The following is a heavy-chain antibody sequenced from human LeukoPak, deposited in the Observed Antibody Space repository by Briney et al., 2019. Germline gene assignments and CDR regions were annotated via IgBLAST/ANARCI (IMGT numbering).Heavy chain of an antibody. Sequence: GGSLRLSCAASGFTFSSYGMHWVRQAPGKGLEWVTFIRYDGSNRHYADSVKGRFTISRDNSKHTLYLQMNSLRAEDTAVYYCAGSDTTGYIPREWDYWYFDLWGRGTLVTVSS. CDR3: AGSDTTGYIPREWDYWYFDL. J-gene: IGHJ2*01. V-gene: IGHV3-30*02. CDR2: IRYDGSNR. D-gene: IGHD1-1*01. CDR1: GFTFSSYG.